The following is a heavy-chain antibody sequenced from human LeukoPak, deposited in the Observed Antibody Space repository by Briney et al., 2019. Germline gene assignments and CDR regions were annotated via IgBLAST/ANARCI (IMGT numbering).Heavy chain of an antibody. CDR3: ALGEVTFDY. V-gene: IGHV4-61*02. J-gene: IGHJ4*02. Sequence: SQTLSLTCTVSGGSICSGSYYWSWVRQPAGKGLEWIGRIYTSGSTNYNPSLKSRVTISVDTSKNQFSLKLSSVTAADTAVYYCALGEVTFDYWGQGTLVTVSS. CDR1: GGSICSGSYY. D-gene: IGHD5-18*01. CDR2: IYTSGST.